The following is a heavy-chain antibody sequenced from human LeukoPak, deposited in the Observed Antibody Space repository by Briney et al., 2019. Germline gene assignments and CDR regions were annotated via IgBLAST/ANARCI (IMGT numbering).Heavy chain of an antibody. CDR1: GGTFSNYA. CDR3: ARVAQSLTVTTDYYYYMDV. Sequence: PGSSVKVSCKASGGTFSNYAISWVRQAPGQGLEWMGGIIPMFGTANYAQKFQGRLTIIADDSTSTAYMELSSLRSEDTAVYYCARVAQSLTVTTDYYYYMDVWGKGTTVTVSS. V-gene: IGHV1-69*01. CDR2: IIPMFGTA. J-gene: IGHJ6*03. D-gene: IGHD4-17*01.